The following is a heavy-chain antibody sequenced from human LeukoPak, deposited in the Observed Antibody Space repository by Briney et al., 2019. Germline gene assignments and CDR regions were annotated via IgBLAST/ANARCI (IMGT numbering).Heavy chain of an antibody. V-gene: IGHV3-30*04. CDR1: GFTFSSYA. CDR2: ISYDGSNK. Sequence: GGSLRLSCAASGFTFSSYAMHWVRQAPGKGLEWVAVISYDGSNKYYADSVKGRFTISRDNSKNTLYLQMNSLRAEDTAVYYCARGPHYDILTGTFDYWGQGTLVTVSS. J-gene: IGHJ4*02. D-gene: IGHD3-9*01. CDR3: ARGPHYDILTGTFDY.